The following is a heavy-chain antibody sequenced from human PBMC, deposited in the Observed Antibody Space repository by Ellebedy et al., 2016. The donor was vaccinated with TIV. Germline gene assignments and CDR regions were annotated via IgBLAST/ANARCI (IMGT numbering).Heavy chain of an antibody. D-gene: IGHD1-26*01. V-gene: IGHV4-59*08. Sequence: MPSETLSLTCSVSGGSISSYYWSWIRQLPGKGLEWIGYIYDSGSTNYNPSLKSRVTISLDTSTNQFSLKLSSVTAADTAVYYCARRRWDGWELRDWGQGTLVTVSS. J-gene: IGHJ4*02. CDR3: ARRRWDGWELRD. CDR2: IYDSGST. CDR1: GGSISSYY.